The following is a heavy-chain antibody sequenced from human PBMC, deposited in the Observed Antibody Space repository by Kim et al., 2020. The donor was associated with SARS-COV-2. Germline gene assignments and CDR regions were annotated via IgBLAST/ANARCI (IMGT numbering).Heavy chain of an antibody. CDR2: IIPIFGTA. V-gene: IGHV1-69*13. CDR3: ARGVATKAHPLSWLDY. CDR1: GGTFSSYA. Sequence: SVKVSCKASGGTFSSYAISWVRQAPGQGLEWMGGIIPIFGTANYAQKFQGRVTITADESTSTAYMELSSLRSEDTAVYYCARGVATKAHPLSWLDYWGQGTLVTVSS. D-gene: IGHD5-12*01. J-gene: IGHJ4*02.